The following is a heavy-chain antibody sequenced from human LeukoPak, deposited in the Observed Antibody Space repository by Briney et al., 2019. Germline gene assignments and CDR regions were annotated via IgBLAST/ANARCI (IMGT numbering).Heavy chain of an antibody. CDR1: GFTFSTSW. CDR2: TNSDGSTI. V-gene: IGHV3-74*01. CDR3: ATAGYFRFDN. D-gene: IGHD5-18*01. Sequence: GGSLRLSCAASGFTFSTSWMHWVRHAPGKGLVWVSRTNSDGSTINYADSVKGRFTISRDNAKNTLYLQMNNLLTEDTAVYYCATAGYFRFDNWGQGTLVTVSS. J-gene: IGHJ4*02.